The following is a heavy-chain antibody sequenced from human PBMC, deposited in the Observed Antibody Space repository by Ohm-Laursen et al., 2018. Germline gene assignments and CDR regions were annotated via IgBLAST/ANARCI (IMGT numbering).Heavy chain of an antibody. D-gene: IGHD2-2*01. CDR3: ARAMHNEYYGMDV. Sequence: SETLSLTCAVSGYSISSGYYWGWIRQPPGKGLEWIGSIYYSGSTYYNPSLKSRVTISVDTSKNQFSLKLSSVTAADTAVYYCARAMHNEYYGMDVWGRGTTVTVSS. CDR2: IYYSGST. CDR1: GYSISSGYY. V-gene: IGHV4-38-2*01. J-gene: IGHJ6*02.